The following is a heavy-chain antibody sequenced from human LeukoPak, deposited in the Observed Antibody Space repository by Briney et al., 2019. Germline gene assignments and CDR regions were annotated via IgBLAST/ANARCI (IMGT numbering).Heavy chain of an antibody. Sequence: SETLSLTRAVSGVSMSSNNWWSWVRQPPGKGLEWIGEIHESGRTNYNPSPKSRVPISVDKSKDQFSVKLSSVTAADTAVYYCARHEGFSQKDWGQGTQVTVS. CDR1: GVSMSSNNW. J-gene: IGHJ4*02. CDR2: IHESGRT. CDR3: ARHEGFSQKD. V-gene: IGHV4-4*02.